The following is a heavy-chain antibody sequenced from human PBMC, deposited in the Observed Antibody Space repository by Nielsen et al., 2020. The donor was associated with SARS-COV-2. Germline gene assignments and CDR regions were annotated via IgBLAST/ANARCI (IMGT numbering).Heavy chain of an antibody. J-gene: IGHJ4*02. D-gene: IGHD6-13*01. CDR1: GSSFTNYW. CDR3: ARHPYEGSSWFFDY. V-gene: IGHV5-10-1*01. Sequence: GGSLRLSCKGSGSSFTNYWISWVRQMPGKGLEWMGRIDPSDSYTNYSPSFEGHVTISAGKSSSTAYLQWSSLKASDTAIYYCARHPYEGSSWFFDYWGQGSLVTVSS. CDR2: IDPSDSYT.